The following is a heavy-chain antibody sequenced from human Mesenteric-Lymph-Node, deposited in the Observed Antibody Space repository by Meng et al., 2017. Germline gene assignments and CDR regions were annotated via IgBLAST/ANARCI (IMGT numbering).Heavy chain of an antibody. Sequence: SETLSLTCTVSGGSISSYYWSWIRQPAGKGLEWIGRIYTSGSTYYNPSLKSRVTISVDTSKNQFSLKLSSVTAADTAVYYCAVAAAAGAFDIWGQGTMVTVSS. CDR1: GGSISSYY. V-gene: IGHV4-4*07. CDR2: IYTSGST. CDR3: AVAAAAGAFDI. D-gene: IGHD6-13*01. J-gene: IGHJ3*02.